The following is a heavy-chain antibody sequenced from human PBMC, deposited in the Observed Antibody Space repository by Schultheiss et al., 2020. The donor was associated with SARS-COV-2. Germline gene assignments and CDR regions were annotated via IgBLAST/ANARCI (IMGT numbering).Heavy chain of an antibody. CDR1: GFTFSNAW. J-gene: IGHJ6*02. Sequence: GGSLRLSCAASGFTFSNAWMSWVRQAPGKGLEWVAVISYDGSNKYYADSVKGRFTISRDNSKNTLYLQMNSLRAEDTAVYYCARDEIAAAGLYYYYYGMDVWGQGTTVTVSS. CDR2: ISYDGSNK. CDR3: ARDEIAAAGLYYYYYGMDV. D-gene: IGHD6-13*01. V-gene: IGHV3-30-3*01.